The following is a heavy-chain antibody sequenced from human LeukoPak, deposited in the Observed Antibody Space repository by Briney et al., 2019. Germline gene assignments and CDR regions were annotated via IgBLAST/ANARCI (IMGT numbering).Heavy chain of an antibody. CDR1: GFSISSGDY. D-gene: IGHD6-19*01. J-gene: IGHJ4*02. Sequence: SEPLSLTCGVSGFSISSGDYWGWIRQPPGKGLEWIGTIYHSGNTYYNPSLKSRVTMSMDTSENQLSLKLSSVTAADTAVYYCAKGLSVAGTAYWGQGILVTVSS. CDR3: AKGLSVAGTAY. CDR2: IYHSGNT. V-gene: IGHV4-38-2*01.